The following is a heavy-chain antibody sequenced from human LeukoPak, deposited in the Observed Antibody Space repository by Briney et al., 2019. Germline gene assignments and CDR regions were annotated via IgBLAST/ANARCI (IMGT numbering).Heavy chain of an antibody. J-gene: IGHJ4*02. CDR1: GFTFNTYW. CDR2: VKQDGSEK. V-gene: IGHV3-7*01. D-gene: IGHD6-6*01. CDR3: ATGRAAHLFDY. Sequence: GGSLRLSCAASGFTFNTYWMIWVRQAPGKGLEWVANVKQDGSEKYYVPAVRGRFTISRDNADNSMYLQMHSLSAEDTAVYYCATGRAAHLFDYWGQGTLVTVSS.